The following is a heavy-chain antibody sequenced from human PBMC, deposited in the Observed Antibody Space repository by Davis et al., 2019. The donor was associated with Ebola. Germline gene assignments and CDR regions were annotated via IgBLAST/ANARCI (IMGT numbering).Heavy chain of an antibody. Sequence: PGGSLRLSCAASGFSFSNYGMYWVRQAPGKGLEWVANIDQNGRSKDYVDSVRGRFTISRDNAKNSLYLQMNSLRVEDTGTYYCAIHGDAGFGGQGTLVTVS. CDR3: AIHGDAGF. CDR1: GFSFSNYG. V-gene: IGHV3-7*01. D-gene: IGHD4-17*01. J-gene: IGHJ4*02. CDR2: IDQNGRSK.